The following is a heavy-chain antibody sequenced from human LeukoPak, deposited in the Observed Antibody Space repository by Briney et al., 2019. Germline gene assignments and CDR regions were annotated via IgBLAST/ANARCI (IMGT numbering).Heavy chain of an antibody. D-gene: IGHD5-12*01. CDR1: GFSFSSYA. J-gene: IGHJ4*02. CDR2: ISGSDGST. Sequence: GGSLRLSCAASGFSFSSYAMSWVRQAPGKGLEWVSGISGSDGSTYYADSVKGRFTISRDNAKNSLYLQMNSLRAEDTAVYYCARVEASGYDYGAFDYWGQGTLVTVSS. V-gene: IGHV3-23*01. CDR3: ARVEASGYDYGAFDY.